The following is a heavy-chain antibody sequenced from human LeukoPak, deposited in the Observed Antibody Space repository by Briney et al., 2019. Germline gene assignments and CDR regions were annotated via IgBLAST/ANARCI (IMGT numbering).Heavy chain of an antibody. J-gene: IGHJ4*02. V-gene: IGHV1-2*02. D-gene: IGHD3-16*02. CDR3: AREGGYRGDY. CDR2: INLNSGDT. Sequence: GASVKVSCKASGYAFTSYYIHWVRQAPGQGLEWMGWINLNSGDTNYAQKFQGRVTVTRDTSISTAYMELSRLRSDDTAVYYCAREGGYRGDYWGQGTPVTVSS. CDR1: GYAFTSYY.